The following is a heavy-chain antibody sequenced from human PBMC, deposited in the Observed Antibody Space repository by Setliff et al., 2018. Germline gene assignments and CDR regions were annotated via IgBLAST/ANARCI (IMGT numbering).Heavy chain of an antibody. CDR1: GGTFSSYA. J-gene: IGHJ4*02. V-gene: IGHV1-18*01. CDR2: MSAY. CDR3: ARGPLDFVVVPAAAKFDY. Sequence: GASVKVSCKASGGTFSSYAINWVRQAPGQGLEWMGWMSAYAQKFQGRVTMTTDTPTSTAYMELRSLTSDDTAVYYCARGPLDFVVVPAAAKFDYWGQGTLVTVSS. D-gene: IGHD2-2*01.